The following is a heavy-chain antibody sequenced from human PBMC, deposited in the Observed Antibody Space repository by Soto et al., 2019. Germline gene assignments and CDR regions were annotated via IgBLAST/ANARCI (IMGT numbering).Heavy chain of an antibody. D-gene: IGHD6-19*01. CDR2: VYYSGTT. CDR1: GGSMNYYY. CDR3: ARAGRCWRYSFDS. Sequence: QVLLQESGPGLVQPSETLSLTCTVSGGSMNYYYWSWIRQSPGKGLEWIGYVYYSGTTYYNPSLQSRVTISLDTSKTQVSLKLRSGTAADSAIDYCARAGRCWRYSFDSWGRGALGTVSS. V-gene: IGHV4-59*01. J-gene: IGHJ4*02.